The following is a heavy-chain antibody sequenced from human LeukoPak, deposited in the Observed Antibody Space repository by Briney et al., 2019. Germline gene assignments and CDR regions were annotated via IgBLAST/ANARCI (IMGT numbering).Heavy chain of an antibody. J-gene: IGHJ4*02. V-gene: IGHV3-43*02. CDR1: GFTFYDYA. CDR2: ISRDGGGT. CDR3: AKDVSRGRSHDCLGCHY. Sequence: PGGSLRLSCAASGFTFYDYAMHWVRQAPGKGLEWVSVISRDGGGTYYADPVKGRFTISRDNTKNSLYLQMNSLRPEATVCYYCAKDVSRGRSHDCLGCHYWAGGTVVTVPS. D-gene: IGHD2-21*02.